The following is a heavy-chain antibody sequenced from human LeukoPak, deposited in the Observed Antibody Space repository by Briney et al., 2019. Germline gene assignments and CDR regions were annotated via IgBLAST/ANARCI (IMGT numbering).Heavy chain of an antibody. V-gene: IGHV3-48*01. J-gene: IGHJ4*02. CDR2: ISSSSSTI. CDR1: GFTFSSYS. Sequence: GGSLRLSCAASGFTFSSYSMNWVRQAPGKGLEWVPYISSSSSTIYYADSVKGRFTISRDNAKNSLYLQMNSLRAEDTAVYYCARDLGSNYYDSSGYFYWGQGTLVTVSS. D-gene: IGHD3-22*01. CDR3: ARDLGSNYYDSSGYFY.